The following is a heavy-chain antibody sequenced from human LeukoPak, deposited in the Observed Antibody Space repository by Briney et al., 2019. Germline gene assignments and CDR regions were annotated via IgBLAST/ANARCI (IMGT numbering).Heavy chain of an antibody. CDR1: GFTFSSYA. D-gene: IGHD3-16*02. J-gene: IGHJ4*02. CDR3: AKLLTALEYVWETYRNY. CDR2: ISGDGNHV. V-gene: IGHV3-21*01. Sequence: GGSLSLLCGACGFTFSSYAMSWVRQAPGEGLEWVSSISGDGNHVHYADSVKGRFNISRDNTKESLYLQMNSLRAEDTAIYYSAKLLTALEYVWETYRNYWGQGTLVTVSS.